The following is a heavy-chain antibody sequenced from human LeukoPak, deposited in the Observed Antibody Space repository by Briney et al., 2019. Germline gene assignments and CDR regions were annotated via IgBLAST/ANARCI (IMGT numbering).Heavy chain of an antibody. J-gene: IGHJ2*01. D-gene: IGHD4-17*01. CDR3: AKVRVVGDYNWFFDL. Sequence: AGGSLRLSCAASGFTLSSFAMSWVRQAPGKGLEWVSAIVGSGASTYYADSVKGRFTISRDNSKNTLHLQMNSLRAEDTAIYHCAKVRVVGDYNWFFDLWGRGTLVTVSS. CDR2: IVGSGAST. CDR1: GFTLSSFA. V-gene: IGHV3-23*01.